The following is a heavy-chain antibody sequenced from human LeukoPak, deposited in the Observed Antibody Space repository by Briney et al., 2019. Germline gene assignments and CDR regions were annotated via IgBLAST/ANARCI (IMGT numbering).Heavy chain of an antibody. CDR3: AKLHYGDLTDAFDI. V-gene: IGHV3-7*03. CDR2: IKQDGSEK. D-gene: IGHD4-17*01. J-gene: IGHJ3*02. CDR1: GFIFRSFW. Sequence: PGGSLRLSCAASGFIFRSFWMSWVRQAPGKGLEWVANIKQDGSEKNYVDSVKGRFTISRDNAKNSLYLQMDSLRAEDTAVYYCAKLHYGDLTDAFDIWGQGTMVTVSS.